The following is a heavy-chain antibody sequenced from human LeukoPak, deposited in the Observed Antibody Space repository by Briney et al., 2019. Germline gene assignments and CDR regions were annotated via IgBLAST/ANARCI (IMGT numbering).Heavy chain of an antibody. CDR3: ARDHGGIHDAFDI. Sequence: SSQTLSLTCAVSGGSISSGGYSWSWIRQPPGKGLEWIGYIYHSGSTYYNPSLKSRVTISVDRSKNQFSLKLSSVTAADTAVYYCARDHGGIHDAFDIWGQGTMVTVSS. CDR1: GGSISSGGYS. D-gene: IGHD4-23*01. V-gene: IGHV4-30-2*01. J-gene: IGHJ3*02. CDR2: IYHSGST.